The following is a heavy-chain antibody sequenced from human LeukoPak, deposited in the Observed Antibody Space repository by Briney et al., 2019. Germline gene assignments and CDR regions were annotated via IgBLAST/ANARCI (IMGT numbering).Heavy chain of an antibody. CDR2: ISSSSSTI. Sequence: GGSLRLSCAASGFTFSSYSMNWVRQAPGKGLEWVSYISSSSSTIYYADSVKGRFTISRDNAMNSLYLQMNSLRAEDTAVYYCARGVVVMTTDPGFDYWGQGTLVTVSS. CDR1: GFTFSSYS. J-gene: IGHJ4*02. V-gene: IGHV3-48*04. CDR3: ARGVVVMTTDPGFDY. D-gene: IGHD3-22*01.